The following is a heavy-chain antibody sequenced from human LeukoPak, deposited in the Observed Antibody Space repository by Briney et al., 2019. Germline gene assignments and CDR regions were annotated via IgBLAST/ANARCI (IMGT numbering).Heavy chain of an antibody. CDR2: INSDGSST. CDR3: SRLFRMVAPWY. Sequence: PGGSLRLSCAASGFTFSSYWMHWVRQAPGKRLVWVSRINSDGSSTSYADSVKGRFTISRDNAKNTLYLQMNGLRAEDTPVYYCSRLFRMVAPWYWGERTLFTVSS. V-gene: IGHV3-74*01. J-gene: IGHJ4*02. D-gene: IGHD2-21*01. CDR1: GFTFSSYW.